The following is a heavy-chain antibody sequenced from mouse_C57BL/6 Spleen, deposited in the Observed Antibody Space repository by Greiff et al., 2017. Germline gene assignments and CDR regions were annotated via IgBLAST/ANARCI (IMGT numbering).Heavy chain of an antibody. J-gene: IGHJ1*03. D-gene: IGHD1-1*01. CDR1: GYTFTSYW. V-gene: IGHV1-61*01. Sequence: QVQLQQPGAELVRPGSSVKLSCKASGYTFTSYWMDWVKQRPGQGLEWIGNIYPSDSETHYNQKFKDKATLTVDKSSSTAYMQLSSLTSEDSAVYYCASYHYGSSWYFDVWGTGTTVTVSS. CDR3: ASYHYGSSWYFDV. CDR2: IYPSDSET.